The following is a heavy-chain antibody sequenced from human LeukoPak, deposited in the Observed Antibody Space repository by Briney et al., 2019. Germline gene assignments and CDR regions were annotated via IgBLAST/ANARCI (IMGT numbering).Heavy chain of an antibody. Sequence: SETLSLTCTVSGGSISSYYWSWIRQPPGKGLEWIGYIYYGGSTNCNPSLKSRVTISVDTSKNQFSLKLSSVTAADTAVYYCARLDYDSSGYYYDYWGQGTLVTVPS. CDR1: GGSISSYY. V-gene: IGHV4-59*08. CDR2: IYYGGST. CDR3: ARLDYDSSGYYYDY. J-gene: IGHJ4*02. D-gene: IGHD3-22*01.